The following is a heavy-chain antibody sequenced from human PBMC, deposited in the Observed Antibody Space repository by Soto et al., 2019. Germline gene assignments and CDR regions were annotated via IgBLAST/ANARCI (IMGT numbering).Heavy chain of an antibody. CDR2: IRSKAYGGTT. CDR3: NREDCTNGVCYRDY. Sequence: PGGSLRLSCTASGFTFGDYAMSWFRQAPGKGLEWVGFIRSKAYGGTTEYAASVKGRFTISRDDSKSIAYLQMNSLKTEYTAVYYCNREDCTNGVCYRDYWGQGTLVTVSS. V-gene: IGHV3-49*03. J-gene: IGHJ4*02. CDR1: GFTFGDYA. D-gene: IGHD2-8*01.